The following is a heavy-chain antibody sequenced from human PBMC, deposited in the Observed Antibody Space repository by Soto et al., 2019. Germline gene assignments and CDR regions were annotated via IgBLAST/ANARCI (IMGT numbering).Heavy chain of an antibody. D-gene: IGHD2-2*02. CDR2: ISAYNGNT. CDR3: ASQPRSVVVPAAIPYYYYGMDV. Sequence: ASVKVSCKSSGYTFTSYGMSWVRQAPGQGLEWMGWISAYNGNTNYAQKLQGRVTMTTDTSTSTAYMELRSLRSNDTAVYYCASQPRSVVVPAAIPYYYYGMDVWGQGTTVTVSS. CDR1: GYTFTSYG. J-gene: IGHJ6*02. V-gene: IGHV1-18*01.